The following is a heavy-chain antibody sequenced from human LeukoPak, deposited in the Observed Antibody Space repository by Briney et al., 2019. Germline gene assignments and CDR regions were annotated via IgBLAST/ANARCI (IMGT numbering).Heavy chain of an antibody. J-gene: IGHJ6*03. CDR2: INPNSGGT. V-gene: IGHV1-2*02. D-gene: IGHD1-1*01. CDR3: ARDGTGGTGYYYYMDV. CDR1: GYTFTGYY. Sequence: EASVKVSCKASGYTFTGYYMHWVRQAPGQGLEWMGWINPNSGGTNYAQKFQGRVTMTRDTSISTAYMELSRLRSDDTAVYYCARDGTGGTGYYYYMDVWGKGTTVTVSS.